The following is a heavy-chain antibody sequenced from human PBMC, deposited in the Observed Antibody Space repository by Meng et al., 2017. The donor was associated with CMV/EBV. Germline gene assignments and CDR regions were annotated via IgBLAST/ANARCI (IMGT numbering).Heavy chain of an antibody. CDR2: ISSSGSTI. V-gene: IGHV3-48*03. D-gene: IGHD6-6*01. Sequence: GESLKLSCAASGFTFSSYEMNWVRQAPGKGLEWVSYISSSGSTIYYADSVNGRFTISRDNAKNSLYLQMNSLRAEDTAVYYCAREYSSSSVFDYWGQGTLVTVSS. CDR3: AREYSSSSVFDY. CDR1: GFTFSSYE. J-gene: IGHJ4*02.